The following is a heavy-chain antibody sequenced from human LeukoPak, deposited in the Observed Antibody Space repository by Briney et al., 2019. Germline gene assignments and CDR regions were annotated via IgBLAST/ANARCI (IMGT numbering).Heavy chain of an antibody. CDR2: INPSGGST. V-gene: IGHV1-46*01. CDR3: ARDPPLVSSGSYYAAYYFDY. Sequence: ASVKVSCKASGYTFTSYYMHWVRQAPGQGLEWMGIINPSGGSTSYAQRFQGRVTMTRDTSTSTVYMELSSLRSEDTAVYYCARDPPLVSSGSYYAAYYFDYWGQGTLVTVSS. D-gene: IGHD1-26*01. CDR1: GYTFTSYY. J-gene: IGHJ4*02.